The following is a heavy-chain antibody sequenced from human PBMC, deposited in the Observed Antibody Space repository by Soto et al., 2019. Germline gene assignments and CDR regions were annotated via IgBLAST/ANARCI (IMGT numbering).Heavy chain of an antibody. V-gene: IGHV1-18*04. CDR2: ISGHNGNT. Sequence: GASVKVSCKASGYSFTSYGISWVRQAPGQGPEWMGWISGHNGNTNHPQSLQGRVTMTTDTSRNTAYMELSRLRSDDTAVYYCARGGHVYYYGSGSYASFDYWGQGTLVTVSS. D-gene: IGHD3-10*01. CDR1: GYSFTSYG. J-gene: IGHJ4*02. CDR3: ARGGHVYYYGSGSYASFDY.